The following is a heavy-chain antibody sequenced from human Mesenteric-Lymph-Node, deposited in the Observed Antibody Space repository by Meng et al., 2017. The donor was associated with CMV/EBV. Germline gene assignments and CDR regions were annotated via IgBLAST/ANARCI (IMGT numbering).Heavy chain of an antibody. CDR1: GFTFSSYE. D-gene: IGHD3-22*01. CDR2: IDSSGDTI. CDR3: ARDPTYYYDSSGYGPIDY. Sequence: GESLKISCAASGFTFSSYEMTWVRQAPGKGLECVSYIDSSGDTINYADSVKGRFTISRDNAKNSLYLQMNSLRAEDTAVYYCARDPTYYYDSSGYGPIDYWGQGTLVTVSS. J-gene: IGHJ4*02. V-gene: IGHV3-48*03.